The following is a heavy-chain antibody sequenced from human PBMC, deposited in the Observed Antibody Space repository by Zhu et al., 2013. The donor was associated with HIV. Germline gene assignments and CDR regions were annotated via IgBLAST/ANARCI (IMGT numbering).Heavy chain of an antibody. Sequence: QVQLVQSGAEVKKPGSSVKVSCKASGGTFSSYAISWVRQAPGQGLEWMGWINPNSGGTNYAQKFQGRVTMTRDTSISTAYMELSRLRSDDTAVYYCARVQTDYYGSGSRSHYGMDVWGQGTTVTVSS. J-gene: IGHJ6*02. V-gene: IGHV1-2*02. D-gene: IGHD3-10*01. CDR2: INPNSGGT. CDR1: GGTFSSYA. CDR3: ARVQTDYYGSGSRSHYGMDV.